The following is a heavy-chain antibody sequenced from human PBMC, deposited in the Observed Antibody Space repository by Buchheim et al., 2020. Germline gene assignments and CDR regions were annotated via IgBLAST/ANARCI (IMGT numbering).Heavy chain of an antibody. CDR1: GFTFSSYW. D-gene: IGHD2-2*01. Sequence: EVQLVESGGGLVQPGGSLRLSCAASGFTFSSYWMSWVRQAPGKGREWVANIKQDGSEKYYVDSVKGRFTISRDNAKNSLYLQMNSLRAEDTAVYYCARDDVVVVPAAISIYYYGMDVWGQGTT. J-gene: IGHJ6*02. CDR3: ARDDVVVVPAAISIYYYGMDV. CDR2: IKQDGSEK. V-gene: IGHV3-7*01.